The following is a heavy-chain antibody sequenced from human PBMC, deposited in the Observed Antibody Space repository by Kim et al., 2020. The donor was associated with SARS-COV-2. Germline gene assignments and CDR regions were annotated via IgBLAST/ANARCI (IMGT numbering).Heavy chain of an antibody. CDR3: ARVSYYAFDI. V-gene: IGHV1-46*01. Sequence: ASVKVSCKASGYTFTSHYMHWVRQAPGQGLEWMGIINPSGGSTSYAQKLQGRVTITRDTSTSTAYMGLSSLRSEDTAVYYCARVSYYAFDIWGEGTMVPV. D-gene: IGHD1-26*01. CDR1: GYTFTSHY. CDR2: INPSGGST. J-gene: IGHJ3*02.